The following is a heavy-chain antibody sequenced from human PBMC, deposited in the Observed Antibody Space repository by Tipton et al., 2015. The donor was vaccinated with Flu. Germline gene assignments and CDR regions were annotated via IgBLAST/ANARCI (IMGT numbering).Heavy chain of an antibody. Sequence: GLVKPSETLSLTCTVSGGSISSSYYWGWIRQPPGKGLEWIGSIYHSGSTYYNPSLKSRVTISVDTSKNQFSLKLSSVTAADTAVYYCARGIYISSSWYVGRGDPNKNDYWGQGTLVTVSS. D-gene: IGHD6-13*01. CDR3: ARGIYISSSWYVGRGDPNKNDY. J-gene: IGHJ4*02. CDR1: GGSISSSYY. CDR2: IYHSGST. V-gene: IGHV4-38-2*02.